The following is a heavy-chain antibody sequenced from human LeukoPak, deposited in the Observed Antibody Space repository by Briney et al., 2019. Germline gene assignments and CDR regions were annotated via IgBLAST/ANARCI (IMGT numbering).Heavy chain of an antibody. CDR2: ISAYNGNT. D-gene: IGHD2-15*01. Sequence: ASVKVSCKASGYTCTSYGISWVRQAPGQGLEWMGWISAYNGNTNYAQKLQGSVTMTTDTSTSTAYMELRSLRSDDTAVYYCARDLTPVPSYMDVWGKGTTVTVSS. CDR3: ARDLTPVPSYMDV. CDR1: GYTCTSYG. V-gene: IGHV1-18*01. J-gene: IGHJ6*03.